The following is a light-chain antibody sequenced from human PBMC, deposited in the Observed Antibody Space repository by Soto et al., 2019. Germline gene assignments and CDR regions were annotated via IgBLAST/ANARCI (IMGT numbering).Light chain of an antibody. V-gene: IGLV2-11*01. CDR2: DAS. Sequence: QSALTQPRSVSGSPGQSVTISCTGTSGDVGGFKYVSWYQQHPGKAPKLIIFDASKRPSGVPDRFSGSKSGYTASLTISGLQGEDEADYYCCSYAANYVRFGGGTQLTVL. CDR1: SGDVGGFKY. J-gene: IGLJ2*01. CDR3: CSYAANYVR.